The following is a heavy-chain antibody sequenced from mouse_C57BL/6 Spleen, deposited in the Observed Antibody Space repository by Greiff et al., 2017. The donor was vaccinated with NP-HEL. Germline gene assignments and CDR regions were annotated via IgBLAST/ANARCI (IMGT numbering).Heavy chain of an antibody. J-gene: IGHJ3*01. CDR3: ARDKWAY. D-gene: IGHD1-3*01. CDR2: IDPSDSYT. CDR1: GYTFTSYW. Sequence: QVQLQQPGAELVRPGTSVKLSCKASGYTFTSYWMHWVKQRPGQGLEWIGVIDPSDSYTNYNQKFKGKATLTVDTSSSTAYMQLSSLTSEDSAVYYCARDKWAYWGQGTLVTVSA. V-gene: IGHV1-59*01.